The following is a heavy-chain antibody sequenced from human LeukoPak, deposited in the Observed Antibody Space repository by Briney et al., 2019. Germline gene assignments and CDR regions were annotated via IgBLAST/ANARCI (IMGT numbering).Heavy chain of an antibody. CDR2: IFYSEST. CDR1: GGSISSYY. D-gene: IGHD6-19*01. CDR3: ARRAYSSGWYYFDY. J-gene: IGHJ4*02. V-gene: IGHV4-59*08. Sequence: ASETLSLTCSVSGGSISSYYWSWIRQPPGKGLEWIGCIFYSESTNYNPSLKSRVTISVDTSKSQFSLKLSSVTAADTAVYYCARRAYSSGWYYFDYWGQGTLVTVSS.